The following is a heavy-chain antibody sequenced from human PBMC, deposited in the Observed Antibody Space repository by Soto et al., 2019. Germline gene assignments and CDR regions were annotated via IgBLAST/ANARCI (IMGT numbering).Heavy chain of an antibody. J-gene: IGHJ6*02. CDR1: GFTFSDYH. Sequence: EVQLVESGGGLVQPGGSLKLSCAVSGFTFSDYHMDWVRQAPGKGLEWVGRIRRKANSYTTEYAASVKGRFTISRDDSKNSLYLQMNSLKSEDTAVYYCAMLGGWSGGSSGMDVWGQGTTVTVSS. D-gene: IGHD6-19*01. CDR3: AMLGGWSGGSSGMDV. CDR2: IRRKANSYTT. V-gene: IGHV3-72*01.